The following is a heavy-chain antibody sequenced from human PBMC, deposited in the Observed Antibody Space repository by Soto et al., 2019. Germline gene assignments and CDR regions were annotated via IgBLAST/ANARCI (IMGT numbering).Heavy chain of an antibody. Sequence: QVHLVQSGAEVKKPGSSVKVSCKASGGTFSTSGISWVRQAPGQGLEWVGRIVPLLGTANYAQRFQGRVTITADESTSTAYMELSSLRSEDTAGYYCAREYSSGWSGYWGQGTLVAVSS. J-gene: IGHJ4*02. CDR3: AREYSSGWSGY. V-gene: IGHV1-69*01. CDR1: GGTFSTSG. CDR2: IVPLLGTA. D-gene: IGHD6-19*01.